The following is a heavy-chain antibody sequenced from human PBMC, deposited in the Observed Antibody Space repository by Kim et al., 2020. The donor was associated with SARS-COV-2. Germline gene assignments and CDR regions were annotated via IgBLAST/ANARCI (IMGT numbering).Heavy chain of an antibody. D-gene: IGHD1-26*01. V-gene: IGHV4-31*03. CDR2: IYYSGST. CDR1: GGSISSGGYY. CDR3: ARGWKELPDAFDI. Sequence: SETLSLTCTVSGGSISSGGYYWSWIRQHPGKGLEWIGYIYYSGSTYYNPSLKSRVTISVDTSKNQFSLKLSSVTAADTAVYYCARGWKELPDAFDIWGQGTMVTVSS. J-gene: IGHJ3*02.